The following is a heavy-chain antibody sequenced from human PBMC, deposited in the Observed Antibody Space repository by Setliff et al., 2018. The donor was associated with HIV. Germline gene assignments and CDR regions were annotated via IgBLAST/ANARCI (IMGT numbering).Heavy chain of an antibody. J-gene: IGHJ4*02. D-gene: IGHD5-18*01. V-gene: IGHV1-46*01. CDR2: INPSGGST. CDR3: ARSLREYSYGSPDY. CDR1: GYTFTSYY. Sequence: ASVKVSCKASGYTFTSYYMHWVRQAPGQGLEWMGKINPSGGSTSYSEKFRGRATISRDIHANTAYMELSSLRSEDTAIYYCARSLREYSYGSPDYWGPGTLVTVSS.